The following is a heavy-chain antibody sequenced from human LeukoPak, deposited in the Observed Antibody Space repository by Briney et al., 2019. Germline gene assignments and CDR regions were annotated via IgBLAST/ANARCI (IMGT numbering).Heavy chain of an antibody. CDR3: ARNRWLDF. CDR1: GASISDYY. J-gene: IGHJ4*02. V-gene: IGHV4-59*01. D-gene: IGHD5-24*01. Sequence: SETLSLTCTVSGASISDYYWSWVRQPPGRGLEWIGYIYYTGSTNYNPSLRSRVTMSVDTSKNQFSLKLTSVTAADTAVYYCARNRWLDFWGQGTLVTVSS. CDR2: IYYTGST.